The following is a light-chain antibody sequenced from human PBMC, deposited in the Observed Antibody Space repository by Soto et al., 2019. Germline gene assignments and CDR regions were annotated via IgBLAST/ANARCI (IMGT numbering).Light chain of an antibody. Sequence: SYELTQAPSVSVSPGQTASITCSGDKLGNKYACWYQQKTGQSPVLVIYQDTKRPSGIPERFSGSNSGDTATLTISGTQAMDEADYYCQAWDSSTASVVFGGGTQLTVL. CDR2: QDT. V-gene: IGLV3-1*01. CDR1: KLGNKY. J-gene: IGLJ2*01. CDR3: QAWDSSTASVV.